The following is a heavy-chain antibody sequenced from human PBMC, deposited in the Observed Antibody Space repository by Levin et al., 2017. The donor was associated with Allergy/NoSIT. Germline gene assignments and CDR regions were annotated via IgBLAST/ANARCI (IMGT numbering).Heavy chain of an antibody. Sequence: PSETLSLTCAVYGGSFSGYYWSWIRQPPGKGLEWIGEINHSGSTNYNPSLKSRVTISVDTSKNQFSLKLSSVTAADTAVYYCARGIGVLRYFDWFNWFDPWGQGTLVTVSS. CDR2: INHSGST. D-gene: IGHD3-9*01. V-gene: IGHV4-34*01. J-gene: IGHJ5*02. CDR1: GGSFSGYY. CDR3: ARGIGVLRYFDWFNWFDP.